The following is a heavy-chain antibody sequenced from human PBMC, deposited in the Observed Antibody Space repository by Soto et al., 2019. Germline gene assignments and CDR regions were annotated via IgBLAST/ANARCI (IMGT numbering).Heavy chain of an antibody. CDR1: GGSISSGGYS. V-gene: IGHV4-30-2*01. J-gene: IGHJ6*02. D-gene: IGHD6-6*01. CDR3: AREALYSSSMDGMDV. CDR2: IYHSGST. Sequence: SETLSLTCAVSGGSISSGGYSWSWIRQPPGKGLEWIGYIYHSGSTYYNPSLKSRVTISVDRSKNQFSLKLSSVTAADTAVYYCAREALYSSSMDGMDVWGQGTTVTVSS.